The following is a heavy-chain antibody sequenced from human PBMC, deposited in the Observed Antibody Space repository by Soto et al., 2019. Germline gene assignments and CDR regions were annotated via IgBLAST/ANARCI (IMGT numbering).Heavy chain of an antibody. J-gene: IGHJ6*02. V-gene: IGHV3-48*03. CDR3: ARDTMTVFGVVIMNYYYYGMDV. D-gene: IGHD3-3*01. Sequence: PGESLKISCAASGFTFSSYEMNWVRQAPGKGLEWVSYISSSGSTIYYADSVKGRFTISRDNAKNSLYLQMNSLRAEDTAVYYCARDTMTVFGVVIMNYYYYGMDVCGQRTTVTVSS. CDR1: GFTFSSYE. CDR2: ISSSGSTI.